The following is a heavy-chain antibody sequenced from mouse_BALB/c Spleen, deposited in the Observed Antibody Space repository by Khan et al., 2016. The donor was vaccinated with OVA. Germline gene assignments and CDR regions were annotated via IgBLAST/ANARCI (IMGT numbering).Heavy chain of an antibody. CDR1: GYTFTSYW. V-gene: IGHV1S41*01. CDR2: IGPGSGNA. Sequence: DLVKPGASVKLSCKASGYTFTSYWINWIKQRPGQGLEWIGRIGPGSGNAYYNEMFKGKATLTVDTSSSTAYIQLSSLSSEDSGVYFCARENYYGRTCDAMDYWGQGTSVTVPA. D-gene: IGHD1-1*01. CDR3: ARENYYGRTCDAMDY. J-gene: IGHJ4*01.